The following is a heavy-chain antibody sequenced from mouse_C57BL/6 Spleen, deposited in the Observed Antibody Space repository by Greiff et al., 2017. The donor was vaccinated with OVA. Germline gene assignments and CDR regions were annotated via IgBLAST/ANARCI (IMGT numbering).Heavy chain of an antibody. D-gene: IGHD6-1*01. Sequence: EVQGVESGGGLVKPGGSLKLSCAASGFTFSSYTMSWVRQTPEKRLEWVATISGGGGNTYYPDSVKGRFTISRDNAKNTLYLQMSSLRSEDTALYYCARGPLEYYAMDYWGQGTSVTVSS. CDR1: GFTFSSYT. CDR2: ISGGGGNT. J-gene: IGHJ4*01. CDR3: ARGPLEYYAMDY. V-gene: IGHV5-9*01.